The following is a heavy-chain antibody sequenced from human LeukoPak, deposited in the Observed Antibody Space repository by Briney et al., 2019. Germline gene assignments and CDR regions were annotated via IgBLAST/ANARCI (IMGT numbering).Heavy chain of an antibody. CDR1: RFTFSTYG. Sequence: GGSLRLSCAASRFTFSTYGMHWVRQAPGKGLEWVAVVSYDASSTYYADSVKGRFTISRDNSKNTLYLQMNSLRAEDTAVYYCAKSVAGNLNWFDPWGQGTLVTVSS. J-gene: IGHJ5*02. V-gene: IGHV3-30*18. D-gene: IGHD6-19*01. CDR3: AKSVAGNLNWFDP. CDR2: VSYDASST.